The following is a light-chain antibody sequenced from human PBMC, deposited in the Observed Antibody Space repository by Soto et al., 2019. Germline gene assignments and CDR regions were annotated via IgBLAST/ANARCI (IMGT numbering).Light chain of an antibody. CDR1: QSISSW. V-gene: IGKV1-5*03. Sequence: DVQMTQSPSTLSASVGDRVTITCRAGQSISSWLAWYQQKPGKAPKLLIYKASSLESGVPSRFSGGGSGTEFTLTISTLQPDDVATYYCQQYNSYQWTFGQGTKV. CDR2: KAS. J-gene: IGKJ1*01. CDR3: QQYNSYQWT.